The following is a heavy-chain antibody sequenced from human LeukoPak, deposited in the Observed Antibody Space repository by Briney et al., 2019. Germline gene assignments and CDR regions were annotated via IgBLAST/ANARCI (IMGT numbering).Heavy chain of an antibody. J-gene: IGHJ3*02. CDR1: GGSFSGYY. CDR2: INHSGST. Sequence: PSETLSLTCAVYGGSFSGYYWSWIRQPPGKGLEWIGEINHSGSTNYNPSLKSRVTISVDTSKNQFSLKLSSVTAADTAVYYCARSRTTVVTHDAFDIWGQGTMVTVSS. CDR3: ARSRTTVVTHDAFDI. D-gene: IGHD4-23*01. V-gene: IGHV4-34*01.